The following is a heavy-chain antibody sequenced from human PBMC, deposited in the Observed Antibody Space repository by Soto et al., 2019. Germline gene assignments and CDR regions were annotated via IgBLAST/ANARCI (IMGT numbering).Heavy chain of an antibody. D-gene: IGHD5-12*01. CDR2: IYYSGST. Sequence: SETLSLTCTVSGGSISSSSYYWGWIRQPPGKGLEWIGSIYYSGSTYYNPSLKSRVTISVDTSKNQFSLKLSSVTAADTAVYYCASTDGGYGERQFDYWGQGTLVTVSS. V-gene: IGHV4-39*01. J-gene: IGHJ4*02. CDR3: ASTDGGYGERQFDY. CDR1: GGSISSSSYY.